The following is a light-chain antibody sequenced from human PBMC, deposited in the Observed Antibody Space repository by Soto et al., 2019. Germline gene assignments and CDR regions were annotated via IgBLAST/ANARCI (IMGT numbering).Light chain of an antibody. CDR2: GNN. V-gene: IGLV1-40*01. Sequence: QSVLTQPPSVSGAPGQRVTISCTGSGSNIGAASDVYWYQQLPGRAPKLLIYGNNKRPSGVPDRFSGSKSGTSASLAITGLQAEDEADYYCQSYDSSLSTFYVFGTGTKVTVL. CDR1: GSNIGAASD. J-gene: IGLJ1*01. CDR3: QSYDSSLSTFYV.